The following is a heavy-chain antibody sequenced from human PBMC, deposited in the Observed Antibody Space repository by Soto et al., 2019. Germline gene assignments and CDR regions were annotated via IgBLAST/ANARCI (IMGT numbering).Heavy chain of an antibody. Sequence: QVQLVESGGGVVQPGRSLRLSCATSGFTFSTFSMHWVRQAPGKGLEWVAHISYDGSEKDYADSVKGRFTISRDNSDNMLFLQMNSLTSEDTGVYYCARGPESGDFWGQGTLVTVPS. J-gene: IGHJ4*02. CDR2: ISYDGSEK. CDR3: ARGPESGDF. V-gene: IGHV3-30*04. D-gene: IGHD1-26*01. CDR1: GFTFSTFS.